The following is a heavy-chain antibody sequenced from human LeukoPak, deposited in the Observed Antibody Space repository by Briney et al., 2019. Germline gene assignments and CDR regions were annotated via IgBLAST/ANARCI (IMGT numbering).Heavy chain of an antibody. J-gene: IGHJ4*02. V-gene: IGHV1-69*05. D-gene: IGHD3-9*01. Sequence: SVEVSCKAAGGTFSTYAISWVRQAPGQRLEWMGGSIPIFGTANYAQKFQRRVTITTDESTSTTYHELSSLRSEDRAVYSCARSRSLVIEPTFDFCGQGTVVLVSS. CDR3: ARSRSLVIEPTFDF. CDR2: SIPIFGTA. CDR1: GGTFSTYA.